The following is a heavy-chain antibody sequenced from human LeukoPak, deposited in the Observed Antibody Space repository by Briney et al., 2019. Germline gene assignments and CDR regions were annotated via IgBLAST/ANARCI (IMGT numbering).Heavy chain of an antibody. CDR2: MNPNSGNT. D-gene: IGHD3-10*01. CDR3: ARVNTYYYGSGVSRAFHM. Sequence: ASVKVSCKASGYTITSSDVNWVRQATGQGLEWMGWMNPNSGNTGYAQKFQGSVTMTSNTSTSTAYMELSSLKSEDTAVYYCARVNTYYYGSGVSRAFHMWGQGTMVTVSS. J-gene: IGHJ3*02. V-gene: IGHV1-8*01. CDR1: GYTITSSD.